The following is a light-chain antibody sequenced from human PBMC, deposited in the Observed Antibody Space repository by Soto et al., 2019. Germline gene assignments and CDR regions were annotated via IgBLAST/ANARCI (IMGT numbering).Light chain of an antibody. J-gene: IGKJ1*01. CDR1: QSVSSPY. CDR3: QQYGSSLLT. CDR2: GAS. Sequence: EIVLTQSPDTLSLSPGERATLSCRASQSVSSPYLAWYQQKPGQAPRLLIFGASTRATGIPDRFSGGGSGTDFTLTIDRLEPEDFAVYYCQQYGSSLLTFGQGTRVEI. V-gene: IGKV3-20*01.